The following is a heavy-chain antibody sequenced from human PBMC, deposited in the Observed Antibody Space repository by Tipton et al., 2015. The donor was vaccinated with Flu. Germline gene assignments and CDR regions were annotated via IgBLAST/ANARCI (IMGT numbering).Heavy chain of an antibody. CDR3: ARGSGSGTFMIFDF. D-gene: IGHD3-10*01. CDR2: IYTSGGT. V-gene: IGHV4-4*07. J-gene: IGHJ4*02. CDR1: GGPITNYY. Sequence: TLSLTCSVSGGPITNYYWSWIRQPPGKGLEWIGRIYTSGGTKFNPSLRGRLTMSVDASKKEFSLKLSSVTAADTAVYYCARGSGSGTFMIFDFWGQGTLVTVSS.